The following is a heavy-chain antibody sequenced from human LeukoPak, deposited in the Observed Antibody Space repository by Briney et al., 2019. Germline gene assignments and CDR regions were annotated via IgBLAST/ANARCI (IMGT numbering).Heavy chain of an antibody. Sequence: SQTLSLTCAISGDSVSDNSAAWNWIRQSPSRGLEWLGRTYYRSKWYNDYAISVKSPITINPNTSKNHFSLHPNSVTPEDTAVYYCARAWVRAVNYDYWGQGTLVTVSS. CDR2: TYYRSKWYN. D-gene: IGHD3-10*01. CDR1: GDSVSDNSAA. CDR3: ARAWVRAVNYDY. J-gene: IGHJ4*02. V-gene: IGHV6-1*01.